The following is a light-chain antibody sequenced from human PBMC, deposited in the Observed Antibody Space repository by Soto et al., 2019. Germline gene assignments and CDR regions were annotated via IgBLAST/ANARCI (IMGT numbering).Light chain of an antibody. V-gene: IGLV2-11*01. CDR2: DVT. CDR1: SSDVGGYNY. Sequence: QSALTQPRSVSGSPGQSVTISCTGTSSDVGGYNYVSWYQQHPGKAPKLMIYDVTNRPSGVPDRFSGSKSGNTASLTISGLQAEDEADYYCCSEANNDVIFGGGTKRTVL. J-gene: IGLJ2*01. CDR3: CSEANNDVI.